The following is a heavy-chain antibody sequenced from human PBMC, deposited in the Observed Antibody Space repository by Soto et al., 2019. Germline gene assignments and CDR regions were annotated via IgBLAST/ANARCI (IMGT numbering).Heavy chain of an antibody. CDR1: GYSFTSYW. J-gene: IGHJ6*02. V-gene: IGHV5-10-1*01. Sequence: PGESLKISCKGSGYSFTSYWISWVRQMPGKGLEWMGRIDPSDSYTNYGPSFQGHVTISADKSISTAYLQWSSLKASDTAMYYCARPQYSSSSGPYYYYGMDVWGQGTTVTVSS. CDR3: ARPQYSSSSGPYYYYGMDV. CDR2: IDPSDSYT. D-gene: IGHD6-6*01.